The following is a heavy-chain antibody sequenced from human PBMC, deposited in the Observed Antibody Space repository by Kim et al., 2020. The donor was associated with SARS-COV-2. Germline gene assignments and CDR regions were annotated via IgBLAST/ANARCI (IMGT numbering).Heavy chain of an antibody. J-gene: IGHJ4*02. V-gene: IGHV4-4*02. Sequence: SETLSLTCAVSGGSIINVNWWSWVRQPPGRGLEWIAEISHSGSTNYNPSLTSRVTISVDKSKNQFSLNLTSVTAADTAVYYCARNFDYWGQGTLVTVSS. CDR1: GGSIINVNW. CDR3: ARNFDY. CDR2: ISHSGST.